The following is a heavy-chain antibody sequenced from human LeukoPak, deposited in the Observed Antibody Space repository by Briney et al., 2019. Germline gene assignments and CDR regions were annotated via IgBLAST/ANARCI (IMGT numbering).Heavy chain of an antibody. D-gene: IGHD4-23*01. J-gene: IGHJ4*02. Sequence: SETLSLTCAVYGGSFSGYYWSWLPQPPGKGLEWVGEINHSGSTNYNPSLKIRVTISVDTSKNQFSLKLSSVTAADTAVYYCASTTPVTTVVTWGQGTLVTVSS. CDR1: GGSFSGYY. V-gene: IGHV4-34*01. CDR3: ASTTPVTTVVT. CDR2: INHSGST.